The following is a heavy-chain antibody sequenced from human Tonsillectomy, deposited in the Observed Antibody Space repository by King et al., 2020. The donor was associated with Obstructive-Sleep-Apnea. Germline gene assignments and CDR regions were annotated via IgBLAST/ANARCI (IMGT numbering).Heavy chain of an antibody. CDR1: GGSISSSIHY. V-gene: IGHV4-39*01. CDR3: ARQDPPRRGFGPRRGFGESVFLDY. CDR2: IFYSGST. Sequence: LQLQESGPGLVKPSETLSLTCTVSGGSISSSIHYWSWIRQPPGKGLEWIGTIFYSGSTYYNPSLKSRVTISVDTSKDQFSLKLTSVTATDTAVYYCARQDPPRRGFGPRRGFGESVFLDYWGQGTLVTVSS. J-gene: IGHJ4*02. D-gene: IGHD3-10*01.